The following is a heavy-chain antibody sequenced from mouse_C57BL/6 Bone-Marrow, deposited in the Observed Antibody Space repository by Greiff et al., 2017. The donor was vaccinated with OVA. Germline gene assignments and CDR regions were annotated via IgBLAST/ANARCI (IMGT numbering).Heavy chain of an antibody. D-gene: IGHD2-4*01. CDR3: ARAEIYYEYDCFAY. CDR1: GYTFTSYW. Sequence: QVQLQQPGAELVKPGASVKMSCKASGYTFTSYWITWVKQRPGQGLEWIGDIYPGSGSTNYNEKFKSKATLTVDTSSSTAYMQLSSLTSEDSAVYYCARAEIYYEYDCFAYWGQGTLVTVSA. J-gene: IGHJ3*01. V-gene: IGHV1-55*01. CDR2: IYPGSGST.